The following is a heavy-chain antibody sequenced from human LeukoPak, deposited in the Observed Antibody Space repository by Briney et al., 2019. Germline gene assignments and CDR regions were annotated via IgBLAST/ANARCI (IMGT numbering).Heavy chain of an antibody. D-gene: IGHD6-13*01. Sequence: PGRSLRLSCAASGFTFSSYAMHWVRQAPGKGLEWVAVISYDGSNKYYADSVKGRFSISRDNSKNTLYLQMNSLRAEDTAVYYCARSCSSSWPTGDYFDYWGQGTLVTVSS. J-gene: IGHJ4*02. V-gene: IGHV3-30*04. CDR3: ARSCSSSWPTGDYFDY. CDR1: GFTFSSYA. CDR2: ISYDGSNK.